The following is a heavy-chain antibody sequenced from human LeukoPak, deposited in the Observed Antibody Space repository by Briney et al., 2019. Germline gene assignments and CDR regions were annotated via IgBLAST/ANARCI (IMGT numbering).Heavy chain of an antibody. D-gene: IGHD3-3*01. Sequence: SETLSLTCTVSGGSISSSSYYWGWIRQPPGKGLEWIGSIYYCGSTYYNPSLKSRVTISVDTSKNQSSLKLSSVTAADTAVYYCARTLSRSGCFFDYWGQGTLVTASS. CDR1: GGSISSSSYY. CDR3: ARTLSRSGCFFDY. J-gene: IGHJ4*02. CDR2: IYYCGST. V-gene: IGHV4-39*01.